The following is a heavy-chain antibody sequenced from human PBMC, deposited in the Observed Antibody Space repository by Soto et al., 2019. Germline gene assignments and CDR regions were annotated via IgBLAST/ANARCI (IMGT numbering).Heavy chain of an antibody. CDR3: ARHKIRYCSSTSCLNYNWFDP. D-gene: IGHD2-2*01. CDR1: GGSISSSSYY. Sequence: QLQLQESGPGLLKPSETLSLTCTVSGGSISSSSYYWGWIRQPPGKGLAWIGSIYYSGSTYYNPSLKSRVTISVDTSKNHFSLKLSSVTAADTAVYYCARHKIRYCSSTSCLNYNWFDPWGQGTLVTVSS. J-gene: IGHJ5*02. CDR2: IYYSGST. V-gene: IGHV4-39*01.